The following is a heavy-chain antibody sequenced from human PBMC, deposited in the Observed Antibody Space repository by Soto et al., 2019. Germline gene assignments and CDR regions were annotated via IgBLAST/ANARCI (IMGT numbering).Heavy chain of an antibody. D-gene: IGHD3-3*01. V-gene: IGHV4-59*01. Sequence: SETLSLTCTVSGGSISSYYWSWIRQPPGKGLEWIGYIYYSGSTNYNPSLKSRVTISVDTSKNQFSLKLSSVTAADTAVYYCARWNPPLEWLDYWGQGTLVTVSS. CDR3: ARWNPPLEWLDY. CDR1: GGSISSYY. J-gene: IGHJ4*02. CDR2: IYYSGST.